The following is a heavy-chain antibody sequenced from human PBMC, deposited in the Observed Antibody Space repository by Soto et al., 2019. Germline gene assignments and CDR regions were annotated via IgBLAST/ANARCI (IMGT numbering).Heavy chain of an antibody. CDR2: ISGSGGST. V-gene: IGHV3-23*01. CDR3: ARLYLAATITSLDY. Sequence: GGSLRLSCAASGFTFSSYAMSWVRQAPGKWLEWVSAISGSGGSTYYADSVKGRFTISRDNAKNSLYLQMNSLRAEDTAVYYCARLYLAATITSLDYWGQGTLVNVSS. D-gene: IGHD5-12*01. J-gene: IGHJ4*02. CDR1: GFTFSSYA.